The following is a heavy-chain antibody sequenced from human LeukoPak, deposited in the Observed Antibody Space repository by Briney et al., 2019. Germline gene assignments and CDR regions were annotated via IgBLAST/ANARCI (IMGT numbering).Heavy chain of an antibody. CDR1: GGSISSYY. V-gene: IGHV4-59*01. J-gene: IGHJ6*03. CDR3: ARVGGYDYYYYYYMDV. D-gene: IGHD5-12*01. CDR2: IYYSGST. Sequence: SETLSLTCTVSGGSISSYYWSWIRQPPGKGLEWIGYIYYSGSTNYNPSLKSRVTISVDTSKNQFSLKLSSVTAADTAVYYRARVGGYDYYYYYYMDVWGKGTTVTISS.